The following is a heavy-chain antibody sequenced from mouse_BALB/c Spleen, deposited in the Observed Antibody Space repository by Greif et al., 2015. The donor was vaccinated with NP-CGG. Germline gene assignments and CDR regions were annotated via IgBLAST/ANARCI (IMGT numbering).Heavy chain of an antibody. CDR1: GFNIKDYY. Sequence: EVKLVESGAELVRSGASVKLSCTASGFNIKDYYMPWVKQRPEPGLEWIGWFDPENGDTEYAPKFQGKATMTADTSSNTAYRQLSSLTAEDNAIDYWKGTEHWGQGTSGTGSS. V-gene: IGHV14-4*02. J-gene: IGHJ4*01. CDR2: FDPENGDT. CDR3: KGTEH.